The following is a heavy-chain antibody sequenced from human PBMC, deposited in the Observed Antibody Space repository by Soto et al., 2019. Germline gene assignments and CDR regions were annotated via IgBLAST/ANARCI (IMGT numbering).Heavy chain of an antibody. CDR1: GFTVKNYQ. V-gene: IGHV3-53*01. CDR2: IYSGGVT. Sequence: PGGSLRLSCAASGFTVKNYQMNWVRQAPGKGLEWVSVIYSGGVTYYPDSVKGRFTTIRDTSKNTVYLQMNSLRADDTAMYYCARDPGTTGYYGLDVWGQGTTVTVSS. CDR3: ARDPGTTGYYGLDV. J-gene: IGHJ6*02.